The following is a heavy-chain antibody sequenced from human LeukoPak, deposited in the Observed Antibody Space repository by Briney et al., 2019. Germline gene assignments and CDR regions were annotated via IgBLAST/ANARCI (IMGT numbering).Heavy chain of an antibody. V-gene: IGHV3-23*01. CDR2: IDGSGGRP. Sequence: PGGSLRLSCAASGFTLSKYAMNWVRQAPGKGLGWVSGIDGSGGRPPSADSVKGRFTISRDISKNTLYLQMDSLRAEDTATYYCARGKDHDFWNPFDHWGQGTLVTVSS. J-gene: IGHJ4*02. D-gene: IGHD3-3*01. CDR1: GFTLSKYA. CDR3: ARGKDHDFWNPFDH.